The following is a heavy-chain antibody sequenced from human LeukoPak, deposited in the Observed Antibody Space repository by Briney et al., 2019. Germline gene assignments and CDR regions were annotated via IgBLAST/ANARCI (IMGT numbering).Heavy chain of an antibody. Sequence: PGGSLRLSCAASGFTFSSYGMHWVRQAPGKGLEWVAVISYDGSNKYYADSVKGRFTISRDNSKNTLYLQMNSLRAEDTAVYYCAKGGLLVVITTFDYWGQGTLVTVSS. CDR2: ISYDGSNK. V-gene: IGHV3-30*18. CDR3: AKGGLLVVITTFDY. J-gene: IGHJ4*02. CDR1: GFTFSSYG. D-gene: IGHD3-22*01.